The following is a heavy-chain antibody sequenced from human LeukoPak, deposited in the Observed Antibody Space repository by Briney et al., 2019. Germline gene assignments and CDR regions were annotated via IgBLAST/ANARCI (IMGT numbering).Heavy chain of an antibody. J-gene: IGHJ4*02. CDR2: ISGSGLTT. CDR3: AKDLHGAFDY. CDR1: GFTFSSYG. V-gene: IGHV3-23*01. Sequence: GGSLRLSCAASGFTFSSYGMSWVRQAPGKGLEWVSAISGSGLTTYYADSVKGRFTISRDNSKNTLYLQMNSLRAEDTAVYYCAKDLHGAFDYWGQGILVTVSS. D-gene: IGHD3-10*01.